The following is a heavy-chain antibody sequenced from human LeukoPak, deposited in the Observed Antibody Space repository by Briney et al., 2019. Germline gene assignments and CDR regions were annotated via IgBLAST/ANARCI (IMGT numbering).Heavy chain of an antibody. CDR2: IGTDGGTT. D-gene: IGHD5-12*01. CDR1: GLXLSSYA. V-gene: IGHV3-64D*09. Sequence: GGSLRPSCSVSGLXLSSYATHWVRQAPGKGLEYVSAIGTDGGTTYYTDLAKGRFTISRDNSKNTLYLQMTSLRPEDTALYYCVGSSFDYWGQGTLVTVSS. CDR3: VGSSFDY. J-gene: IGHJ4*02.